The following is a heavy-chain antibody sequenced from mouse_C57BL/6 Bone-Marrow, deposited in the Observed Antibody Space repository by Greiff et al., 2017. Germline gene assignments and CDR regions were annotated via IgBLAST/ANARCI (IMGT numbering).Heavy chain of an antibody. CDR3: ARMRFITTGVEDY. CDR1: GYTFTDYY. V-gene: IGHV1-26*01. CDR2: INPNNGGT. D-gene: IGHD1-1*01. J-gene: IGHJ2*01. Sequence: EVQLQQSGPELVKPGASVKISCKASGYTFTDYYMNWVKQSHGKSLEWIGDINPNNGGTSYNQKFKGKATLTVDKSSSTAYMELRSLTSADSAVYYCARMRFITTGVEDYWGQGTTLTVSS.